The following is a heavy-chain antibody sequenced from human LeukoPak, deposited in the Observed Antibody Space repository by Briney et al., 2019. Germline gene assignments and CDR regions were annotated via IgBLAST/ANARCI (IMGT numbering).Heavy chain of an antibody. CDR3: ATYRQVLLPFES. J-gene: IGHJ4*02. CDR1: GFTFRSYG. D-gene: IGHD2-8*02. CDR2: MSYDGTNE. V-gene: IGHV3-30*03. Sequence: PGKSLRLSCAASGFTFRSYGIHWVRQAPGKGLEWVAVMSYDGTNEYYADSLKGRFTISRDNSKSTLSLQMNSLRAEDTAIYYCATYRQVLLPFESWGQGTLVTVSS.